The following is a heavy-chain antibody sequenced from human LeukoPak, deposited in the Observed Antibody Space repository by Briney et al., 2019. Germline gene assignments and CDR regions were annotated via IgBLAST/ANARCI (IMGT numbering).Heavy chain of an antibody. D-gene: IGHD1-26*01. CDR1: GFTVSSNY. CDR2: IYSGGST. CDR3: ARDMSPWESRNPDAFDI. J-gene: IGHJ3*02. V-gene: IGHV3-53*01. Sequence: PGGSLRLSCAASGFTVSSNYMSWVRQAPGKGLEWVSVIYSGGSTYYVDSVKGRFTISRDNSKNTLYLQMNSLRAEDTAVYYCARDMSPWESRNPDAFDIWGQGTMVTVSS.